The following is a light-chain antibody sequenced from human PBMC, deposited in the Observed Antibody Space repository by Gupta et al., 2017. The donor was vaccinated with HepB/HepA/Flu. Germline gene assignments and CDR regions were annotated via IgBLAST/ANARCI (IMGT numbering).Light chain of an antibody. V-gene: IGKV3-11*01. J-gene: IGKJ1*01. CDR2: DAS. Sequence: EIVLTQSPATLSLSPGERATLSCRASQSVSSYLAWYQQKPGQAPRLLIFDASNRATGIPARLSGSGSGTDFTLTISSLEPEDFALYYCQQRNNWPPTFGQGTKVEIK. CDR1: QSVSSY. CDR3: QQRNNWPPT.